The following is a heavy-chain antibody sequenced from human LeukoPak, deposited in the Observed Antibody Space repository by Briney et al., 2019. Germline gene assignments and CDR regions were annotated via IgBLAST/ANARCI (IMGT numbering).Heavy chain of an antibody. CDR1: GYTFTSYD. CDR3: AADPDSSGYLYNFYYGMDV. J-gene: IGHJ6*02. Sequence: GASVKVSCKASGYTFTSYDINWVRQATGQGLEWMGWMNPDSGNTGYAQKFQGRVTMTRDTSISTAYMELSSLRSEDTAVYYCAADPDSSGYLYNFYYGMDVWGQGTTVTVSS. CDR2: MNPDSGNT. D-gene: IGHD3-22*01. V-gene: IGHV1-8*01.